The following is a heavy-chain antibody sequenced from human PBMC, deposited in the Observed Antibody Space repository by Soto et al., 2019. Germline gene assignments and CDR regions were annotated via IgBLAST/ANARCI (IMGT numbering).Heavy chain of an antibody. J-gene: IGHJ4*02. V-gene: IGHV1-8*01. D-gene: IGHD2-2*01. CDR3: ASALGYRSTSRLEL. CDR1: GYTFPTYD. CDR2: MNPDTGNT. Sequence: QVQLVQSGAEVAKPGASVKVSCKASGYTFPTYDFNWVRQAPGHGLEWMGWMNPDTGNTGCAQKFQGSVTMTRDTSISTAFMALSGLTAEDTAVYYCASALGYRSTSRLELWGQGNLVTVPS.